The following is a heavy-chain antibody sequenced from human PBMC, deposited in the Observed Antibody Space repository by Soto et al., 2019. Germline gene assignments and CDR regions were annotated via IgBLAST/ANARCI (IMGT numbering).Heavy chain of an antibody. J-gene: IGHJ6*02. CDR1: GFTFSSYS. CDR3: AREYQVDDYGDYSGTVYYYGMDV. V-gene: IGHV3-21*01. Sequence: GGSLRLSCAASGFTFSSYSMNWVRQAPGKGLEWVSSISSSSSYIYYADSVKGRFTISRDNAKNSLYLQMNSLRAEDTAVYYCAREYQVDDYGDYSGTVYYYGMDVWGQGTTVTVSS. CDR2: ISSSSSYI. D-gene: IGHD4-17*01.